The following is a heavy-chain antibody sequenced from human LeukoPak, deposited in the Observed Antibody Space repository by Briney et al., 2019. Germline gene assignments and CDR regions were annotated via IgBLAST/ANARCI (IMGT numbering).Heavy chain of an antibody. CDR1: GYSFTSYW. CDR3: ARISRDGYQPFDY. Sequence: GESLKTSCKGSGYSFTSYWIGWVRQTPGKGLGWMGIIYPGDSDTRYSPPFQGQVTISADKSNSTAYLQWSSLKAADTAMYYCARISRDGYQPFDYWGQGTLVTVSS. D-gene: IGHD5-24*01. V-gene: IGHV5-51*01. CDR2: IYPGDSDT. J-gene: IGHJ4*02.